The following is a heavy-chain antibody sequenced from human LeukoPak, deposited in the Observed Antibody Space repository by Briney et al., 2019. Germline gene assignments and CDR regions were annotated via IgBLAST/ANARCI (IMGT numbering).Heavy chain of an antibody. Sequence: ASVNVSFTASGYTFTCYYMHWVRQAPGQGREWMGWINPNSGGTNYAQKFQGRVTMTRDTSISTAYMELSRLRSDDTAVYYCAREGVDWNHSVYYFDYWGQGTLVTVSS. J-gene: IGHJ4*02. CDR1: GYTFTCYY. D-gene: IGHD1-1*01. V-gene: IGHV1-2*02. CDR3: AREGVDWNHSVYYFDY. CDR2: INPNSGGT.